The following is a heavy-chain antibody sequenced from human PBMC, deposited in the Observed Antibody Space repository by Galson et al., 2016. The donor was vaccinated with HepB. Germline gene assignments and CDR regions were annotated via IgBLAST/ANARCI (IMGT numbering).Heavy chain of an antibody. D-gene: IGHD3-3*02. J-gene: IGHJ6*03. CDR2: ISLGSSYI. CDR3: ARSPGRIGIFYWPDKEYYMDV. V-gene: IGHV3-21*01. Sequence: SLRLSCAASGFSFSSYSMNWVRQAPGKGLEWVSSISLGSSYIDYVDSVKGRFTISRDNAKNSLYLQMNSLRAEDTAVYYCARSPGRIGIFYWPDKEYYMDVWGTGTTVTVSS. CDR1: GFSFSSYS.